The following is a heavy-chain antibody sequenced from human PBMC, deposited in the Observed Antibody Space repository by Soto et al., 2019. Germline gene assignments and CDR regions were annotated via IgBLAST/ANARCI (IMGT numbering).Heavy chain of an antibody. CDR1: GFTFSNAW. Sequence: PGGSLRPSCAASGFTFSNAWMSWVRQAPGKGLEWVGRIKSKTDGGTTDYAAPVKGRFTISRDDSKNTLYLQMNSLKTEDTAVYYCTTDLTFFVPDLGPAFDIWGQGTMVTVSS. V-gene: IGHV3-15*01. J-gene: IGHJ3*02. CDR2: IKSKTDGGTT. CDR3: TTDLTFFVPDLGPAFDI. D-gene: IGHD3-3*02.